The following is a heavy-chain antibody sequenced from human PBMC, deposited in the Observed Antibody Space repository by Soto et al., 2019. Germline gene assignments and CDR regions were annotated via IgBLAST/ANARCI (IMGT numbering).Heavy chain of an antibody. D-gene: IGHD3-16*02. CDR2: IYYSGST. J-gene: IGHJ4*02. V-gene: IGHV4-39*01. CDR1: GGSISGSSYY. CDR3: ARNLYYDYVWGSYRYLYYFDY. Sequence: SETLSLTCTVSGGSISGSSYYWGWIRQPPGKGLEWIGSIYYSGSTYYNPSLKSRVTISVDTSKNQFSLKLSSVTAADTAVYYCARNLYYDYVWGSYRYLYYFDYWGQGTLVTVSS.